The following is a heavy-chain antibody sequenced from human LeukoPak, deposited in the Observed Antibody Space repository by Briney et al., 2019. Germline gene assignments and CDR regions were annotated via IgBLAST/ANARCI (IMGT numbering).Heavy chain of an antibody. CDR3: ARDSGWYNWFDP. CDR1: GGXISSYY. Sequence: SETLSLTCTXSGGXISSYYWSWIRQPAGKGLEGIGRLYTSGSTNYNPSLKSRVTMSVDTSKNQFSLKLSSVTAADTAVYYCARDSGWYNWFDPWGQGTLVTVSS. V-gene: IGHV4-4*07. D-gene: IGHD6-19*01. J-gene: IGHJ5*02. CDR2: LYTSGST.